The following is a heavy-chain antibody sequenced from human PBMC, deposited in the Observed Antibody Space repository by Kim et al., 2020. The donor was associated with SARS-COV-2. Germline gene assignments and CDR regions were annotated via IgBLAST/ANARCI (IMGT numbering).Heavy chain of an antibody. CDR3: ARAVDTAASVYFDY. CDR2: INTDGSST. D-gene: IGHD5-18*01. CDR1: GFTFSSYW. Sequence: GGSLRLSCAASGFTFSSYWMHWVRQAPGKGLVCVSRINTDGSSTRYADSVKGRFTISRDNAKNTLYLQMNSLRAEDTAVYYCARAVDTAASVYFDYWCQG. V-gene: IGHV3-74*01. J-gene: IGHJ4*02.